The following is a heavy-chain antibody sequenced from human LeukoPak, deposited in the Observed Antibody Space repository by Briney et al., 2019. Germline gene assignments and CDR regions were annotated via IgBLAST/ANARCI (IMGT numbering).Heavy chain of an antibody. D-gene: IGHD3-22*01. Sequence: GGSLRLSCAASGFTFSSYWIHWVRHAPGKGLVWVSRIYSDATYYADSVKGRFTISRDNAKNTLYLQMNSLRAEDTAVYYCARESYDSSGYYYGGGFDYWGQGTLVTVFS. V-gene: IGHV3-74*01. CDR2: IYSDAT. J-gene: IGHJ4*02. CDR1: GFTFSSYW. CDR3: ARESYDSSGYYYGGGFDY.